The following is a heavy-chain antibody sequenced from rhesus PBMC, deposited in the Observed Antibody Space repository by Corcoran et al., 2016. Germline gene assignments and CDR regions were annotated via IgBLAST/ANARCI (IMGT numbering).Heavy chain of an antibody. Sequence: QVQLQESGPGLVKPSEALSLPCAVSCYATSSGSYCSCIRRPPGKGLEWIGYINYKGSTNYNPSLKSRVNISRDTAKNQFSLKLSSVTTADTAVYYCAGIAAAGTSNFDYWGQGVLVTVSS. J-gene: IGHJ4*01. CDR1: CYATSSGSYC. D-gene: IGHD6-25*01. V-gene: IGHV4-122*02. CDR2: INYKGST. CDR3: AGIAAAGTSNFDY.